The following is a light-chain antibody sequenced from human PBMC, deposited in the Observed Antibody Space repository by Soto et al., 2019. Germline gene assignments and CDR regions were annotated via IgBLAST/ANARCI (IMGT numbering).Light chain of an antibody. CDR1: QSVTSSY. V-gene: IGKV3-20*01. CDR2: AAS. CDR3: QQSSSSLIT. J-gene: IGKJ5*01. Sequence: EIVLTQSPGTLSLSPGERATLSCRASQSVTSSYLAWYQQKPGQAPRLLMYAASSRATGIPDRFSGSGSGTDLPLTISRLEAEDFAVYYCQQSSSSLITFGQGTRLEIK.